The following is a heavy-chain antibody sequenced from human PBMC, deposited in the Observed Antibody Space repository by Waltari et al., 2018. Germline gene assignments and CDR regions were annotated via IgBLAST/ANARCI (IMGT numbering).Heavy chain of an antibody. V-gene: IGHV1-69*15. D-gene: IGHD6-6*01. CDR1: GGTFSSYA. CDR2: NNPNFWKS. Sequence: QVQLVQSGAEVKKPGSSVKVSCKASGGTFSSYAISWVRQAPGQGLEWMGRNNPNFWKSKHAKEFQGKIKDYRGRITSTAYMELSSLRSEDTAVYYCARVSQLAYYYYYMDVWGKGTTVTVSS. J-gene: IGHJ6*03. CDR3: ARVSQLAYYYYYMDV.